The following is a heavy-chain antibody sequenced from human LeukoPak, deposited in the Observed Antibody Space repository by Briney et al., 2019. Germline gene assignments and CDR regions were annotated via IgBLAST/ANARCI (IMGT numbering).Heavy chain of an antibody. V-gene: IGHV3-23*01. CDR2: ISGSGGST. Sequence: QSGGSLRLSCAASGFTFSSYAMSWVSQARGKGLEWVSAISGSGGSTYYADSVKGRFTISRDNSKNTLYLQMNSLRAEDTAVYYCAKGHITMVRGVIPTLFDYWGQGTLVTVSS. CDR3: AKGHITMVRGVIPTLFDY. D-gene: IGHD3-10*01. J-gene: IGHJ4*02. CDR1: GFTFSSYA.